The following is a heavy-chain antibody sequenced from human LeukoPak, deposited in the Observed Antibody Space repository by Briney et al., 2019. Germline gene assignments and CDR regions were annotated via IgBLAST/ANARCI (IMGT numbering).Heavy chain of an antibody. CDR3: AKDHCSSTSCYYYYYGMDV. V-gene: IGHV3-30*18. CDR2: ISYYGSNK. J-gene: IGHJ6*02. Sequence: RTLRLSCAASGFTFSSYGMHCIRQAPRKRLEGVAAISYYGSNKYYTDAGNGRVTISRDKSRNTLYLKMNSLRAEDTAVYYCAKDHCSSTSCYYYYYGMDVWGQGPTVTVSS. D-gene: IGHD2-2*01. CDR1: GFTFSSYG.